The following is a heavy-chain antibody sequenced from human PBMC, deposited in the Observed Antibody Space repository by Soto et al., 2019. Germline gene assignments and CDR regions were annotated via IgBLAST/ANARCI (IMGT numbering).Heavy chain of an antibody. J-gene: IGHJ5*02. Sequence: GGSLRLSCAASGFMFSDYAMTWARQAPGKELEWVSGLLRPGRSTYHADSVKGRFTISGDTSANTVYLQMDSLRAEDTAVYYCAKDAIANDGIWLMDSWGQGTVVTVSS. D-gene: IGHD3-16*01. CDR2: LLRPGRST. V-gene: IGHV3-23*01. CDR1: GFMFSDYA. CDR3: AKDAIANDGIWLMDS.